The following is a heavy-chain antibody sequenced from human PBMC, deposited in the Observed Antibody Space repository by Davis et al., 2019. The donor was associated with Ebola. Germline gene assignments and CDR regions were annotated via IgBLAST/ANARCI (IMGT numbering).Heavy chain of an antibody. CDR2: IIPIFGTT. J-gene: IGHJ5*02. Sequence: SVKVSCKASGGTFSGYPISWVRQAPGQGLEWMGGIIPIFGTTNYAQKFQGRVTITANESTNTAYMELGSLRSEDTALYYCARDVYGSGNYWFDPWGQGTLVSVSS. D-gene: IGHD3-10*01. V-gene: IGHV1-69*13. CDR1: GGTFSGYP. CDR3: ARDVYGSGNYWFDP.